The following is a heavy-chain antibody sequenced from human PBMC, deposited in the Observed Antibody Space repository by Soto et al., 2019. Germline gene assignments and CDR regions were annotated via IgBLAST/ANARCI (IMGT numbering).Heavy chain of an antibody. J-gene: IGHJ6*02. CDR2: IYHSGST. CDR3: ATNSYYSLGV. Sequence: QVQLQESGPGLVKPSGTLSLTCAVSSGSVSSAHWWNWVRQPPGKGLEWIGEIYHSGSTNYNPSLKRRVTASVEKSMNQCSLKLTSVTAADTAVYYCATNSYYSLGVWGQGTTVPVSS. CDR1: SGSVSSAHW. V-gene: IGHV4-4*02.